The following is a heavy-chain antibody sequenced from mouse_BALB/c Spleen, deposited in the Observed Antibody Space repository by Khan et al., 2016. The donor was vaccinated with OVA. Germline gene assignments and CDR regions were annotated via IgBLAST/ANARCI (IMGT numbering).Heavy chain of an antibody. J-gene: IGHJ2*01. Sequence: VQLKESGPGLVKPSQSLSLTCTVTGYSITSGYGWNWIRQFPGNKLEWMCYISYSGSTNYNPSLKSRISITCDTSKNQFFLQLNSVTTEDTATYYCARTARIKYWGQGTTLTVSS. V-gene: IGHV3-2*02. CDR2: ISYSGST. CDR1: GYSITSGYG. D-gene: IGHD1-2*01. CDR3: ARTARIKY.